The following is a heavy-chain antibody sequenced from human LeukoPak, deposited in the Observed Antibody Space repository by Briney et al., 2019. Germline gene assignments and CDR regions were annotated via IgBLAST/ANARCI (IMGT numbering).Heavy chain of an antibody. CDR2: IIPIFGTA. J-gene: IGHJ4*02. D-gene: IGHD6-6*01. CDR1: GGTFSSYA. V-gene: IGHV1-69*13. CDR3: ARELGYSSSSAFDY. Sequence: ASVKVSCKASGGTFSSYAISWVRQAPGQGLEWMGGIIPIFGTANYAQKFQGRVTITADESTSTAYMELSSLRSEDTAVYYCARELGYSSSSAFDYWGQGTLVTVSS.